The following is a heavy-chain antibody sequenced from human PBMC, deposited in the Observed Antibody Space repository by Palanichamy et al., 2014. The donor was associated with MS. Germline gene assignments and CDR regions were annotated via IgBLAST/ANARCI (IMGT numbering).Heavy chain of an antibody. J-gene: IGHJ4*02. D-gene: IGHD2-2*01. CDR2: VYYSGST. CDR3: ARMTYCRGTSCQRHFDY. Sequence: QVQLQESGPGLVKPSETLSLTCAVSGGSVSSGSYYWSWIRQPPGKGLEWIGNVYYSGSTSYNPSLRSRVIISVDTSKNQFSLKLTSVTAADTAVYYCARMTYCRGTSCQRHFDYWGQGTLVTISS. CDR1: GGSVSSGSYY. V-gene: IGHV4-61*01.